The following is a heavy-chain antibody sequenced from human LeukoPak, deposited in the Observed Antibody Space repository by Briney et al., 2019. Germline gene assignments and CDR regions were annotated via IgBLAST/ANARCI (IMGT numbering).Heavy chain of an antibody. J-gene: IGHJ4*02. D-gene: IGHD2-2*01. Sequence: ASVTVSCKASGYTFTSYDINWVRQATGQGLEWMGWMNPNSGNTGYAQKFQGRVTMTRNTSISTAYMELSSLRSDDTAVYYCARDGEGYCSSTSCYGTYWGQGTLVTVSS. CDR2: MNPNSGNT. CDR3: ARDGEGYCSSTSCYGTY. V-gene: IGHV1-8*01. CDR1: GYTFTSYD.